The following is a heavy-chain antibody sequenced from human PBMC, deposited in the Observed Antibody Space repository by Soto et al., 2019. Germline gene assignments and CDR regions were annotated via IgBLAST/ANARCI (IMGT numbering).Heavy chain of an antibody. CDR1: GYTLTELS. Sequence: GASVKVSCKVSGYTLTELSMHWVRQAPGKGLEWMGGFDPEDGETIYAQKFQGRVTMTEDTSTDTAYMELSSLRSEDTAVYYCATSWVDGLSITGTTVAFDIWGQGTMVTVSS. CDR3: ATSWVDGLSITGTTVAFDI. CDR2: FDPEDGET. J-gene: IGHJ3*02. V-gene: IGHV1-24*01. D-gene: IGHD1-7*01.